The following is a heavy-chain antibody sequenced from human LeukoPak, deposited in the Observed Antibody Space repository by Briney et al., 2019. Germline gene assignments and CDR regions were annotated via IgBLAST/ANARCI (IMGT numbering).Heavy chain of an antibody. D-gene: IGHD1-26*01. V-gene: IGHV3-23*01. CDR2: ISGSGGST. J-gene: IGHJ3*02. Sequence: PGGSLRLSCAASGFTFSSSAMSWVRQAPGKGLEWVSGISGSGGSTYYAYSVKGRFTIPRDNSKNTLYLRMNSLRAEDADVYFCWKIGGELRKAFDNWGQGTMVTVSS. CDR1: GFTFSSSA. CDR3: WKIGGELRKAFDN.